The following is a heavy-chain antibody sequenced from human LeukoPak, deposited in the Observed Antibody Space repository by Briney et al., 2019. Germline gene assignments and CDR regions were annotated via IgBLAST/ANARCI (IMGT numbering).Heavy chain of an antibody. D-gene: IGHD2-15*01. J-gene: IGHJ4*02. V-gene: IGHV3-23*01. CDR3: AKISWDGRGTYY. CDR2: IRGGGENT. CDR1: GFTFSTYS. Sequence: GGSLRLSCAASGFTFSTYSMSWVRQAPGKGLEWVSAIRGGGENTYYADSVKGRFAISRDNSKDTLSLQMVSLRAEDTAVYYCAKISWDGRGTYYWGQGTLVTVSS.